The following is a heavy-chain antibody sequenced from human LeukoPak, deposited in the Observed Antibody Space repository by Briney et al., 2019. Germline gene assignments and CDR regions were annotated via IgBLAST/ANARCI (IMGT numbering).Heavy chain of an antibody. CDR1: GYSFTSYW. D-gene: IGHD2-2*01. J-gene: IGHJ3*02. V-gene: IGHV5-51*01. CDR2: IYPGDSDT. CDR3: ARQEGVYQLLLDDAFDI. Sequence: GESLKISCKGSGYSFTSYWIGWVRQMPGKGLEWMGIIYPGDSDTRYSPSFQGQVTISADKSISTAYLQWSSLKASDTAMYYCARQEGVYQLLLDDAFDIWGQGTMVTVSS.